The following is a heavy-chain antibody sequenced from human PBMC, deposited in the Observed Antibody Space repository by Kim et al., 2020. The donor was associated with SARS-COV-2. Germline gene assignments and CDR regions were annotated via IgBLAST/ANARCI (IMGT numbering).Heavy chain of an antibody. V-gene: IGHV4-39*01. CDR2: IYYSGST. Sequence: SETLSLTCTVSGGSISSSSYYWGWIRQPPGKGLEWIGSIYYSGSTYYNPSLKSRVTISVDTSKNQFSLKLSSVTAADTAVYYCFCYDFWSGYYPSDYWG. J-gene: IGHJ4*01. CDR1: GGSISSSSYY. D-gene: IGHD3-3*01. CDR3: FCYDFWSGYYPSDY.